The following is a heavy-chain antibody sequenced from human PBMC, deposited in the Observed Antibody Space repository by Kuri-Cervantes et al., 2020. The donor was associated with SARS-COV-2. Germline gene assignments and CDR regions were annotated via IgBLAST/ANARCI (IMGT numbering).Heavy chain of an antibody. Sequence: ASVKVSCKAFGYTFTSYAISWVRQAPGQGLEWMGWFSTYNGNTNYAQKLQGRVTMTTDTSTSTAYMELRSLRSEDTAVYYCARDREKGYDFWSDYYTYYYYGMDVWGQGTTVTVSS. J-gene: IGHJ6*02. CDR1: GYTFTSYA. V-gene: IGHV1-18*04. CDR2: FSTYNGNT. CDR3: ARDREKGYDFWSDYYTYYYYGMDV. D-gene: IGHD3-3*01.